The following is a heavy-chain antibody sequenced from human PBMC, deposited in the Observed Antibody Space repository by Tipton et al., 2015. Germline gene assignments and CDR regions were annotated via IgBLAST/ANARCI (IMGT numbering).Heavy chain of an antibody. CDR1: GYSFTSYW. CDR3: VRSPREEGFDY. J-gene: IGHJ4*02. Sequence: QVQLVQSGPEVKKPGESLKISCKGSGYSFTSYWIGWVRQMPGKGLEWMGWISVYNGKTNYAQKLQGRVTMTTDTSTSTAYMELRSLRSDDTAVYYCVRSPREEGFDYWGPGALVTVSS. V-gene: IGHV1-18*04. CDR2: ISVYNGKT.